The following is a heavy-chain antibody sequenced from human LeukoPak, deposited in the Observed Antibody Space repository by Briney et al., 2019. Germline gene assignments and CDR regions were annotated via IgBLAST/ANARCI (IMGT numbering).Heavy chain of an antibody. CDR1: GGSFSGYY. D-gene: IGHD3-10*01. Sequence: PSETLSLTCAVYGGSFSGYYWSWIRQPPGKGLEWIGEINHSGSTNYNPSLKSRVTISVDTSKNQFSLKLSSVTAADTAVYYCARDGLYYGSGSHDYYMDVWGKGTTVTISS. CDR2: INHSGST. CDR3: ARDGLYYGSGSHDYYMDV. V-gene: IGHV4-34*01. J-gene: IGHJ6*03.